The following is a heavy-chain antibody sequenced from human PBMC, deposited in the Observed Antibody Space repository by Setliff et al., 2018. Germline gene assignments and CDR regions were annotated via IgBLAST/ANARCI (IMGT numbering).Heavy chain of an antibody. V-gene: IGHV3-33*01. CDR3: ARLALTGYDSSGYYYALDYYYYMDV. CDR2: IRYDSSTK. J-gene: IGHJ6*03. Sequence: GGSLRLSCVASGFDFSSYGMHWVRQAPGKGLEWVSLIRYDSSTKDYADSVKGRFSVSRDNSRNTLYLQMNSLRAEDTAVYYCARLALTGYDSSGYYYALDYYYYMDVWGKGTTVTVSS. D-gene: IGHD3-22*01. CDR1: GFDFSSYG.